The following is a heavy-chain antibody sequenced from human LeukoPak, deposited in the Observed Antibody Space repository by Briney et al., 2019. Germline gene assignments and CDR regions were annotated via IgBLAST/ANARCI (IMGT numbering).Heavy chain of an antibody. Sequence: SQTLSLTCAVSGGSISSGGYSWSWIRQPPGKGLEWIGYIYHSGSTYYNPSLKSRVTISVDRSKNQFSLKLSSVTAAARAPHYDILTGYSAIDYWGQGTLVTVSS. CDR3: ILTGYSAIDY. CDR1: GGSISSGGYS. D-gene: IGHD3-9*01. CDR2: IYHSGST. V-gene: IGHV4-30-2*01. J-gene: IGHJ4*02.